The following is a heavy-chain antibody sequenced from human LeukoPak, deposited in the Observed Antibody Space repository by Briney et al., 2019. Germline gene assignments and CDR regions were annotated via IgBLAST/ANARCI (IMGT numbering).Heavy chain of an antibody. V-gene: IGHV3-23*01. Sequence: GGSLRLSCAASGFTFTSCAMSWVRQAPGKGLEWVSAISAGSDVIYYADSVKGRFAISRDNSKNTVYLQMDSLRAEDAAVYYCAKSHVTTATGTGRYFDYWGQGTLVTVSS. D-gene: IGHD3-9*01. CDR3: AKSHVTTATGTGRYFDY. J-gene: IGHJ4*02. CDR2: ISAGSDVI. CDR1: GFTFTSCA.